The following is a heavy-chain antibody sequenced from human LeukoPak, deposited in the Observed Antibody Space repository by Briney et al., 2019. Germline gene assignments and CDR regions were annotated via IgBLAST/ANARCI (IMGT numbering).Heavy chain of an antibody. CDR2: IRSKADSYAT. V-gene: IGHV3-73*01. CDR3: TRRGNSYNDAFDI. Sequence: PGGSLRLSXAASGFTFSGSAVHWVRQASGKGLKWVGRIRSKADSYATAYAASVKGRFTISRDDSKNTAYLQMNSLKTEDTAVYYCTRRGNSYNDAFDIWGQGTMVTVSS. J-gene: IGHJ3*02. D-gene: IGHD5-18*01. CDR1: GFTFSGSA.